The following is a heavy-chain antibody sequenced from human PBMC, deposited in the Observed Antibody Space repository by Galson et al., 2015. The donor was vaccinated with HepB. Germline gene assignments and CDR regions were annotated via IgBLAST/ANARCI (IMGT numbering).Heavy chain of an antibody. J-gene: IGHJ4*02. Sequence: LSCAASGFTFNSYAMHWVRQAPGKGLEWVTVISYDGRVTYYTDSVKGRFTISRDDSKNTLYLQMNSLRGEDTAVYYCARDLVRGEPDYFDYWGQGTLVSVSS. CDR1: GFTFNSYA. CDR3: ARDLVRGEPDYFDY. D-gene: IGHD3-10*01. CDR2: ISYDGRVT. V-gene: IGHV3-30*04.